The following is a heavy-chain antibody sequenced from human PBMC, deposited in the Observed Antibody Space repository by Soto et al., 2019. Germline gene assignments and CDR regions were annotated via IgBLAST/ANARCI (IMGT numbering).Heavy chain of an antibody. CDR3: ASYSSSWSNYYYYGMDV. CDR2: INSDGSST. V-gene: IGHV3-74*01. J-gene: IGHJ6*02. Sequence: GGSLRLSCAASGFTFSSYWMHWVRQAPGKGLVWVSRINSDGSSTSYADSVKGRFTISRDNAKNTLYLQMNSLRAEDTAVYYCASYSSSWSNYYYYGMDVWGQGTTVTVSS. CDR1: GFTFSSYW. D-gene: IGHD6-13*01.